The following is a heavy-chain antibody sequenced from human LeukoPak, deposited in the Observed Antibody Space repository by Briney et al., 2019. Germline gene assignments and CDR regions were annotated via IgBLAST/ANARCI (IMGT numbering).Heavy chain of an antibody. V-gene: IGHV3-21*01. CDR3: ARDFLGSVDTAP. J-gene: IGHJ4*02. CDR1: GFTFSIYS. Sequence: GGSLRLSCAASGFTFSIYSMNWVRQAPGKGLEWVSSISSSSSYIYYADSAKGRFTISRDNAKNSLYLQMNSLRAEDTAVYYCARDFLGSVDTAPWGQGTLVTVSS. D-gene: IGHD5-18*01. CDR2: ISSSSSYI.